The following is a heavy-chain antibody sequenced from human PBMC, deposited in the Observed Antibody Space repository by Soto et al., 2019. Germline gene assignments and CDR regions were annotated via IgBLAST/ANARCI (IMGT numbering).Heavy chain of an antibody. V-gene: IGHV1-46*01. Sequence: QVQLVQSGTEVKKPGASGKVSCKASGYTFTTHYMHWVRQAPGQGLEWMGIINPSGGRTTYALKFQGRVTMTSDTSTNTVYVELTSLRSEDTAIYFCARAGENYGSGTFSPPLRYYFNSWGQGTLVTVSS. CDR1: GYTFTTHY. CDR2: INPSGGRT. D-gene: IGHD3-10*01. CDR3: ARAGENYGSGTFSPPLRYYFNS. J-gene: IGHJ4*02.